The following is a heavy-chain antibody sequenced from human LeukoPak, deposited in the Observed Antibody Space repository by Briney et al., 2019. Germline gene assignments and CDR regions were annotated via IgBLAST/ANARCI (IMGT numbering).Heavy chain of an antibody. CDR2: IKQDGSEK. V-gene: IGHV3-7*03. D-gene: IGHD3-22*01. J-gene: IGHJ4*02. CDR3: ARIVVVTSTDFDY. Sequence: GGSLRLSCAASGFTFSSYWMSWVRQAPGKGLEWVANIKQDGSEKYYVDSVKGRFTISRDNAKNSLYLQMNSLRAEDTAVYYCARIVVVTSTDFDYWGQGTLVIVSS. CDR1: GFTFSSYW.